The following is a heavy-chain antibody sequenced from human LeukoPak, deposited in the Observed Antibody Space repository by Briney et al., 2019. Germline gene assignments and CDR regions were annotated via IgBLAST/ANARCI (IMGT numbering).Heavy chain of an antibody. CDR1: GFTFSSYA. Sequence: GGSLRLSCAASGFTFSSYAMSWVRQAPGKGLEWVSAISGSGGSTYYADSVKGRFTISRDNSKNTLYLQMNSLRAEDTAVYYCAKNDILTGYVEYYYYGMDVWGQGTTVTVSS. CDR2: ISGSGGST. D-gene: IGHD3-9*01. V-gene: IGHV3-23*01. CDR3: AKNDILTGYVEYYYYGMDV. J-gene: IGHJ6*02.